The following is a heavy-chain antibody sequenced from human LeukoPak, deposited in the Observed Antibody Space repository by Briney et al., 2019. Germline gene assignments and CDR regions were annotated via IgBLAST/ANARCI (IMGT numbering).Heavy chain of an antibody. Sequence: ASVKVSRTASGYTFTSYGISWVRQAPGQGLEWMGWISAYNGNTNYAQKLQGRVTMTTDTSTSTAYMELRRLRSDDTAVYYCARMENSGSYSFDYWGQGTLVTVSS. J-gene: IGHJ4*02. CDR3: ARMENSGSYSFDY. CDR2: ISAYNGNT. D-gene: IGHD1-26*01. V-gene: IGHV1-18*01. CDR1: GYTFTSYG.